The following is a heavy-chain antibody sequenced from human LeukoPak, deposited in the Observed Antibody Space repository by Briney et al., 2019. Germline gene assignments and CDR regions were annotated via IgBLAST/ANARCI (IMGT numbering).Heavy chain of an antibody. CDR3: ARRLFSGWYGIDAFDI. V-gene: IGHV5-51*01. CDR1: GYSFTSYW. Sequence: GESLKISCKGSGYSFTSYWIGWVRQMPGKGLEWMGIIYPGDSDTRYSPPFQGQVTISADKSISTAYLQWSSLKASDTAMYYCARRLFSGWYGIDAFDIWGQGTMVTVSS. CDR2: IYPGDSDT. J-gene: IGHJ3*02. D-gene: IGHD6-19*01.